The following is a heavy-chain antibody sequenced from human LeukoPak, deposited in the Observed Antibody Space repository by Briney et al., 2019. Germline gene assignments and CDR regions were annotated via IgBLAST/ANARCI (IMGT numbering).Heavy chain of an antibody. CDR3: ARDSYTGNYFEDTFDI. V-gene: IGHV4-59*01. CDR2: ISYSGNT. CDR1: GGSINNYY. D-gene: IGHD1-26*01. J-gene: IGHJ3*02. Sequence: PSETLSLTCTVSGGSINNYYWSWIRQPPGKGPEWIGHISYSGNTNYNSSLRSRVTISVDTSNNQFSLRLSSVTAADTAVSYCARDSYTGNYFEDTFDIWGQGTMVTVSS.